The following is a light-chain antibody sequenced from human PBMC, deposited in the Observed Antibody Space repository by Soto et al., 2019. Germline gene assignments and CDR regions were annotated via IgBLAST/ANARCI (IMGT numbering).Light chain of an antibody. CDR2: KIS. CDR3: MQATQFPSWS. CDR1: QSLVHSDGTTY. V-gene: IGKV2-24*01. J-gene: IGKJ2*01. Sequence: DIVMTQTPLSSPVTLGQPASISCRSSQSLVHSDGTTYLSWLQQRPGQPPRLLIYKISNRCSGVADRFRGSGAGTDFTLKISRVEAEDVGVYYCMQATQFPSWSFGQGTKLELK.